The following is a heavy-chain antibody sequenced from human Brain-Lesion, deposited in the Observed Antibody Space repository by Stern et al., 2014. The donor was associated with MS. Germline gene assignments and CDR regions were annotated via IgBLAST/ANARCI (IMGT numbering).Heavy chain of an antibody. CDR1: GFTFSNYA. CDR3: AKKSLDGPWHYYGMDV. Sequence: QVQLVESGGGVVQPGRSLRLSCAVSGFTFSNYAMPWVRQAPGQGLEWVAVISYAGTNKFYADSLKGRFAISRDNSNNTLYLQMNRLRGEDTAIYYCAKKSLDGPWHYYGMDVWGQGTTVIVSS. D-gene: IGHD5-24*01. V-gene: IGHV3-30*18. J-gene: IGHJ6*02. CDR2: ISYAGTNK.